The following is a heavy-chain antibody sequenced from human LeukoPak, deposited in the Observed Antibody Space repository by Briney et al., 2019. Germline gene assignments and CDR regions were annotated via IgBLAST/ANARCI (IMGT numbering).Heavy chain of an antibody. CDR1: GFTFSTSA. J-gene: IGHJ4*02. CDR3: AKGQRYTSTPPPFDY. V-gene: IGHV3-23*01. CDR2: ISARGDAT. Sequence: GGSLRLSCAASGFTFSTSAMSWVRQAPGKGLEWDSSISARGDATYYADSVKGRFTISRDNSRNTLFVQMNSLRAEDTAVYYCAKGQRYTSTPPPFDYWGQGTLVTVSS. D-gene: IGHD6-13*01.